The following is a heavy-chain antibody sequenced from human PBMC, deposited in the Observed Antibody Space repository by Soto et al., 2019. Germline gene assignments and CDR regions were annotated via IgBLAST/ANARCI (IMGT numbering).Heavy chain of an antibody. Sequence: QVQLVQSGAEVKKPGSSVKVSCKASGGTFSSYAISWVRQAPGQGLEWMGGISPIFGTANYAQKFQGRVTITADKSTSTAYRELSSLRSEDTAVYYCAREWLAARRQDGMDVWGQGTTVTVSS. V-gene: IGHV1-69*06. CDR1: GGTFSSYA. D-gene: IGHD6-6*01. J-gene: IGHJ6*02. CDR2: ISPIFGTA. CDR3: AREWLAARRQDGMDV.